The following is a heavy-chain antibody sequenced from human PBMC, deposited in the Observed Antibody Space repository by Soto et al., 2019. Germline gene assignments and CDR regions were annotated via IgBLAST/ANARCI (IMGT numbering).Heavy chain of an antibody. CDR3: IRGGSPYYYDY. CDR1: GFIFSGSA. V-gene: IGHV3-73*01. J-gene: IGHJ4*02. Sequence: EVQLVESGGGLVQPGGSLKLSCAASGFIFSGSAVHWVRQASEKGLEWVGRILSKAGNYATAYPASMKGRFTISRDDSENTAFLQMNSLKTEDTAVYYCIRGGSPYYYDYWGQGTLVAVSS. CDR2: ILSKAGNYAT.